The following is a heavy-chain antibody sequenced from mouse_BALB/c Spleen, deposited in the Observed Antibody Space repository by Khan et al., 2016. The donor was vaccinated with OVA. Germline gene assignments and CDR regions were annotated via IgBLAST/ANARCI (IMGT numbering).Heavy chain of an antibody. D-gene: IGHD1-1*01. J-gene: IGHJ3*01. CDR3: ARGGYSVFAY. Sequence: QVRLQQSVPELVNPGASLKVSCKASGYTFTDYIIGWVKQSTRQGLEWIGDIFPGSGTPYYNEKFQDKATLTADKSSNTAYMQLSSLTSEDSAVYVCARGGYSVFAYWGQGTLVTVSA. CDR1: GYTFTDYI. V-gene: IGHV1-77*01. CDR2: IFPGSGTP.